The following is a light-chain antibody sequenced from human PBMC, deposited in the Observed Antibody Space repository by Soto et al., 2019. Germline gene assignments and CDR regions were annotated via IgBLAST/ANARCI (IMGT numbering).Light chain of an antibody. V-gene: IGLV2-23*02. J-gene: IGLJ2*01. Sequence: QSALTQPASVSGSPGQSITISCTGTSSDVGSHNFVSWYQQRPGKAPKLMIFEVTKRPSGVSSRFSASKSGNTASLTISGVVEDDDDDNYCSYEASSTTVVFGGGTKVTVL. CDR1: SSDVGSHNF. CDR2: EVT. CDR3: CSYEASSTTVV.